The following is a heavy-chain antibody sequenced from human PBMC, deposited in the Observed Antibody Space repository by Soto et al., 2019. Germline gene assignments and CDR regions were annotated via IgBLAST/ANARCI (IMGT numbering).Heavy chain of an antibody. Sequence: PSETLSLTCAVSGYSISLGYYWSWIRQPPGKGLEWIGYIYYSGSTNYNPSLKSRVTISVDTSKSQFSLKVNSMTAADTAVYYCARYRREAVAGYTLDNWGQGILVTVSS. J-gene: IGHJ4*02. V-gene: IGHV4-59*01. CDR3: ARYRREAVAGYTLDN. CDR1: GYSISLGYY. CDR2: IYYSGST. D-gene: IGHD6-13*01.